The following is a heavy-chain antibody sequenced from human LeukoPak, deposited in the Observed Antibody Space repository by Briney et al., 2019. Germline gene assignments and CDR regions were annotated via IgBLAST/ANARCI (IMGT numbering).Heavy chain of an antibody. CDR3: AKDAHGAYGAGSFDI. CDR1: GFIFSNYV. D-gene: IGHD4-17*01. CDR2: ISGSGGTT. J-gene: IGHJ3*02. V-gene: IGHV3-23*01. Sequence: LSGGSLRLSCSPTGFIFSNYVMSWVRQAPGKGLECVSGISGSGGTTYYADSVKGRFTISRDNSNNKLSLQMHSLRAEAKAVYYCAKDAHGAYGAGSFDIWGQGAMVTVSS.